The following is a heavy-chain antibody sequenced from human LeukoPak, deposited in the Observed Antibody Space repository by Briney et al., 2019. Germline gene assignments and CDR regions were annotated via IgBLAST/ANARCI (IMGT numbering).Heavy chain of an antibody. Sequence: KPSETLSLTCTVSGGSISSYYWSWIRQPPGKGLEWIGYIYYSGSTNYNPSLKSRVTISVDTSKNQFSLKLSSVTAADTAVYYCARHRDSEPHMSLDYWGQGTLVTVSS. CDR3: ARHRDSEPHMSLDY. CDR1: GGSISSYY. D-gene: IGHD1-14*01. V-gene: IGHV4-59*08. J-gene: IGHJ4*02. CDR2: IYYSGST.